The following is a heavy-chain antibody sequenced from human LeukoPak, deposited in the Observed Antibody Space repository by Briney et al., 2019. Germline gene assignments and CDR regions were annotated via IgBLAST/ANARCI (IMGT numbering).Heavy chain of an antibody. D-gene: IGHD6-19*01. CDR2: IKSKTDGGTT. V-gene: IGHV3-15*01. CDR1: GFTFRNAW. J-gene: IGHJ5*02. Sequence: GGSLRLSCAASGFTFRNAWMIWVRQAPGKGLEWVGRIKSKTDGGTTDYAAPVKGRFTISRDDSKNTLYLQMNSLKTEDTAVYYCTTDGLGIAVARSEPWGQGTLVTASS. CDR3: TTDGLGIAVARSEP.